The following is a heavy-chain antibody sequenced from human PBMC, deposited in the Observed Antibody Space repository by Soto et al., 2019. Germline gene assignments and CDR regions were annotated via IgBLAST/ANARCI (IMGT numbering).Heavy chain of an antibody. CDR3: AKARVLDNGVRTGRYGLDV. CDR2: ISHDGSNK. J-gene: IGHJ6*02. CDR1: GFTLSSFG. Sequence: QEQLVESGGGVVQPGRSLRLSCVASGFTLSSFGMHWVRQAPGKGLEWVALISHDGSNKYYADSVKGRFTISRDNSKNTLYLQMSSLRADDTAVFYCAKARVLDNGVRTGRYGLDVCGQGTTVTVSS. D-gene: IGHD2-8*01. V-gene: IGHV3-30*18.